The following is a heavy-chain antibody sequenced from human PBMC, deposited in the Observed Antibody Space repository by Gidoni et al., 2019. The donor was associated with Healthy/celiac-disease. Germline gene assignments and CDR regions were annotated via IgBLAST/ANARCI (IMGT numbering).Heavy chain of an antibody. CDR1: GGSFSGYY. CDR3: ASRYSSGWYGDY. V-gene: IGHV4-34*01. CDR2: INHSGST. Sequence: QVQLQQWGAGLLKPSATLSLTCAVYGGSFSGYYWSWIRQPPGKGLEWIGEINHSGSTNYNPALKSRVTISVDTSKNQFSLKLSSVTAADTAVYYCASRYSSGWYGDYWGQGTLVTVSS. D-gene: IGHD6-19*01. J-gene: IGHJ4*02.